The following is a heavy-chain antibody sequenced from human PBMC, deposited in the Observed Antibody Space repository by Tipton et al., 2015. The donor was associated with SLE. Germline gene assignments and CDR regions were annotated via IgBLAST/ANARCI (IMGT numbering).Heavy chain of an antibody. CDR3: ARSVWWLPPDYYYYMDV. V-gene: IGHV5-51*03. D-gene: IGHD5-12*01. J-gene: IGHJ6*03. Sequence: QLVQSGPEVKKPGESLKISCKGSGYSFISYWIGWVRQMPGKGLEWMGIIYPGDSDTRYSPPFQGQVTISADKSISTAYLQWSSLKASDTAMYYCARSVWWLPPDYYYYMDVWGKGTTVTVSS. CDR2: IYPGDSDT. CDR1: GYSFISYW.